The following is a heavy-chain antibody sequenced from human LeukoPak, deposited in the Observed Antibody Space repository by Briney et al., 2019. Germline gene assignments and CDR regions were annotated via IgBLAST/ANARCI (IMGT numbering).Heavy chain of an antibody. D-gene: IGHD3-3*01. CDR3: ASKTIFGVVIILEYFQH. J-gene: IGHJ1*01. CDR2: INHSGST. CDR1: GGSFSGYY. Sequence: SETLTLTCAVYGGSFSGYYWSWIRQPPGKGLEWIGEINHSGSTNYNPSLKSRVTISVDTSKNQFSLKLSSVTAAVTAVYYCASKTIFGVVIILEYFQHWGQGTLVTVSS. V-gene: IGHV4-34*01.